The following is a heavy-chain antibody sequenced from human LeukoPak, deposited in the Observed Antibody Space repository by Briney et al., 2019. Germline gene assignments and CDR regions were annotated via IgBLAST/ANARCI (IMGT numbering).Heavy chain of an antibody. V-gene: IGHV1-18*04. CDR2: INAGNGNT. D-gene: IGHD6-6*01. J-gene: IGHJ4*02. CDR1: GYTFTDYF. CDR3: ARDSSI. Sequence: GASVKVSCKASGYTFTDYFMNWMRQAPGQRLEWMGWINAGNGNTKYSQKLQGRVTMTTDTSTSTAYMELRSLRSDDTAVYYCARDSSIWGQGTLVTVSS.